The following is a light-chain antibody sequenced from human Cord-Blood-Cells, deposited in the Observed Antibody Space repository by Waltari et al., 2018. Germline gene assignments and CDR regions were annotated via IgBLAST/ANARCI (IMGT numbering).Light chain of an antibody. J-gene: IGKJ4*01. Sequence: EIVLTQSQATLSVSPGERATLSCRASQSVSSNLAWYQQKPGQAPRLLIFGASTRATGIPARFSGSASATEFTLTIGSLQSEDFAVYYCQQYNNWPPLTFGGGTKVDIK. V-gene: IGKV3-15*01. CDR2: GAS. CDR3: QQYNNWPPLT. CDR1: QSVSSN.